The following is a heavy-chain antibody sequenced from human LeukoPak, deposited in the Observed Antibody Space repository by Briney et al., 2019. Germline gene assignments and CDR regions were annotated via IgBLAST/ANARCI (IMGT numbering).Heavy chain of an antibody. Sequence: GGSLRLSCAASGFTFSNYWMHWVRQAPGKGLVWVSRINTDGSSTNYADSVKGRFAILRDNAKNTLYLQMNSLRAEDTAVYFCARDRNGPFDSWGQGTLVTVSS. D-gene: IGHD1-14*01. V-gene: IGHV3-74*01. CDR1: GFTFSNYW. CDR3: ARDRNGPFDS. J-gene: IGHJ4*02. CDR2: INTDGSST.